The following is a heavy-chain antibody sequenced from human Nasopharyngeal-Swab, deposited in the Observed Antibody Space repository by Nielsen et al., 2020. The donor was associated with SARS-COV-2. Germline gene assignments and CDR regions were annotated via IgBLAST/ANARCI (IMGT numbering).Heavy chain of an antibody. CDR2: ISSSSSYI. CDR3: ARDGLDYDFWSAYFMDV. D-gene: IGHD3-3*01. Sequence: GASLQISCAASGFTFNNYNFNWVRQAPGKGLEWVSSISSSSSYIYYADSVKGRLTISRDNAKNSLYLQMNSLRAEDTAVYYCARDGLDYDFWSAYFMDVWGQGTTVTVSS. V-gene: IGHV3-21*01. J-gene: IGHJ6*02. CDR1: GFTFNNYN.